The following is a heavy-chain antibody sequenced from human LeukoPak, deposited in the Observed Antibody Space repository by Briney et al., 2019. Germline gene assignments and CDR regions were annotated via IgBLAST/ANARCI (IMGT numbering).Heavy chain of an antibody. V-gene: IGHV1-46*01. CDR3: ARETGDHLDY. Sequence: ASVKVSCKASGYTFTSSYMHWVRQAPGQGLEWMGIINPSGGSTSYAQKFQGRVTMTRDTSTSTVYMELSSLRSEDTAAYYCARETGDHLDYWGQGTLVTVSS. CDR2: INPSGGST. J-gene: IGHJ4*02. D-gene: IGHD4-17*01. CDR1: GYTFTSSY.